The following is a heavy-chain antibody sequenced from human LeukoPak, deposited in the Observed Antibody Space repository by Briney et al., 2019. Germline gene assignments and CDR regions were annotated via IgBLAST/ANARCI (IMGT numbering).Heavy chain of an antibody. CDR2: IIPILGIA. Sequence: ASVKVSCKASGGTFSSYAISWVRQAPGQGLEWMGRIIPILGIANYAQKFQGRVTITADKSTSTAYMELSSLRSEDTAVYYCAREYCGGDCYSSPLQHWGQGTLVTVPS. V-gene: IGHV1-69*04. CDR3: AREYCGGDCYSSPLQH. CDR1: GGTFSSYA. D-gene: IGHD2-21*02. J-gene: IGHJ1*01.